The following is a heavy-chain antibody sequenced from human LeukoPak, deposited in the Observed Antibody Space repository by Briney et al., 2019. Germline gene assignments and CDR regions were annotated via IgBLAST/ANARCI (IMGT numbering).Heavy chain of an antibody. CDR3: ARRRDFIDY. Sequence: GGSLRLSCAASGFTLSDYYMSWIRQAPGKGLEWVSYSSSSGSSIYYADSVKGRFAISRDNAKNSLYLQMNSLRAEDTAVYYCARRRDFIDYWGQGTLVTVSS. D-gene: IGHD3/OR15-3a*01. CDR1: GFTLSDYY. J-gene: IGHJ4*02. CDR2: SSSSGSSI. V-gene: IGHV3-11*01.